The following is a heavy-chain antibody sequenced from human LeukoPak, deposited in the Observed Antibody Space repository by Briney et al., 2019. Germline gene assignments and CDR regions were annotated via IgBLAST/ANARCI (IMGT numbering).Heavy chain of an antibody. CDR2: IYYSGST. Sequence: PSETLSLTCSVSGGSISSYYWSWIRQPPAKGLEWIGYIYYSGSTKYNPSLESRVTISVDTSKSQFSLKLSSVTTADTAVYYCARYHCPTDICDGFDYWGLGTLVTVST. CDR1: GGSISSYY. D-gene: IGHD2-8*01. J-gene: IGHJ4*02. CDR3: ARYHCPTDICDGFDY. V-gene: IGHV4-59*01.